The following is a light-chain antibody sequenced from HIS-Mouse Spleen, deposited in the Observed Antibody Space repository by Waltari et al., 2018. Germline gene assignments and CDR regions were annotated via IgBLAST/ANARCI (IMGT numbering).Light chain of an antibody. CDR1: SSDVGSYNL. V-gene: IGLV2-23*01. CDR3: CSYAGSSTWV. Sequence: QSALTQPASVSASPGQSITISCTGTSSDVGSYNLVSWYQQHPCKAPKLMIYEGSKRTSGVSNRLSGSKSGNTASLTISGLQAEDEADYYCCSYAGSSTWVFGGGTKLTVL. CDR2: EGS. J-gene: IGLJ3*02.